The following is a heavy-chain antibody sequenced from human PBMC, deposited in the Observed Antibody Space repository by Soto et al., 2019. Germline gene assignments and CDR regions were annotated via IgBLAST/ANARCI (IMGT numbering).Heavy chain of an antibody. CDR2: IYYSGST. CDR1: GGSISSSSYY. D-gene: IGHD5-12*01. CDR3: ARGRWLQLFLPFGI. Sequence: PSETLSLTCTVSGGSISSSSYYWGWIRQPPGKGLEWIGSIYYSGSTYYNPSLKSRVTISVDTSKNQFSLKLSSVTAADTAVYYCARGRWLQLFLPFGIWGQGTMVTVSS. V-gene: IGHV4-39*07. J-gene: IGHJ3*02.